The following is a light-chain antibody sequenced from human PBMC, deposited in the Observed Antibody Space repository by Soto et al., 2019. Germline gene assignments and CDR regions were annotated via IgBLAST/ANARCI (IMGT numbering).Light chain of an antibody. CDR3: AAWDDSLNGWV. V-gene: IGLV1-44*01. Sequence: QSVLTQPPSASGTPGQRVTISCSGSSSNIGSNTVSWYQQLPGTAPKLLIYSNNQRPSGVPDRFSGSKSGTSASLAISGLHSEDEADYYCAAWDDSLNGWVFGGGTKLTVL. CDR1: SSNIGSNT. J-gene: IGLJ3*02. CDR2: SNN.